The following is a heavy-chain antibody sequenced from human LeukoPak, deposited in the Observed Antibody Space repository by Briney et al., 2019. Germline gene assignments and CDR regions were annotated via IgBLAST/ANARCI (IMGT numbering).Heavy chain of an antibody. D-gene: IGHD6-25*01. CDR1: GYTFTSYY. CDR3: ARNPIAAVDYYYMDV. Sequence: ASVKVSCKASGYTFTSYYMHWVRQAPGQGLEWMGIINPSGGSTSYAQKFQGRVTMTRDMSTSTVYMELRSLRSDDTAVYYCARNPIAAVDYYYMDVWGKGTTVTISS. CDR2: INPSGGST. J-gene: IGHJ6*03. V-gene: IGHV1-46*01.